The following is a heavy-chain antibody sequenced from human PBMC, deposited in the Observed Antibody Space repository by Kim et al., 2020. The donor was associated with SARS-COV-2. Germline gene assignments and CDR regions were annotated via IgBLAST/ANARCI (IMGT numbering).Heavy chain of an antibody. CDR1: GYTFTSYA. D-gene: IGHD3-10*01. V-gene: IGHV1-3*01. CDR3: ARVGRANGSGSYSYFDY. CDR2: INAGNGNT. Sequence: SVKVSCKASGYTFTSYAMHWVRQAPGQRLEWMGWINAGNGNTKYAQKFQGRVTITRDTSASTAYMELSSLRSEDTAVYYCARVGRANGSGSYSYFDYWGQGTLVTVSS. J-gene: IGHJ4*02.